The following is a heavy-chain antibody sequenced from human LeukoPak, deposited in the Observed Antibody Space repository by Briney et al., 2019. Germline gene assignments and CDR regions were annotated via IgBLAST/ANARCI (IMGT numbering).Heavy chain of an antibody. V-gene: IGHV1-18*01. CDR1: GYTFTSNG. CDR3: ARDDDYNPLVH. CDR2: ISTNNGDT. D-gene: IGHD4/OR15-4a*01. J-gene: IGHJ4*02. Sequence: GASVKVSCKASGYTFTSNGISWVRQAPGQGLEWMGWISTNNGDTKYGKKFQGRVIMTTDTSTSTTYMELRSLGSDDTAVYYCARDDDYNPLVHWGQGTLVTVSS.